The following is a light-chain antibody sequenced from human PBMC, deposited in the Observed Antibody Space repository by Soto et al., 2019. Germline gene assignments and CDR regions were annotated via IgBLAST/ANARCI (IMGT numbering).Light chain of an antibody. CDR2: DAS. V-gene: IGKV1-33*01. J-gene: IGKJ2*01. CDR1: QDISNY. Sequence: DIQMTQSPSSLSASVGDRVTITCRASQDISNYLNWYRQKPGKAPKLLIYDASNLETGVPSRFSGSGSWTHFTFTISSLQPEDIATYYCQQYDNVPRYTFGQGTKLEIK. CDR3: QQYDNVPRYT.